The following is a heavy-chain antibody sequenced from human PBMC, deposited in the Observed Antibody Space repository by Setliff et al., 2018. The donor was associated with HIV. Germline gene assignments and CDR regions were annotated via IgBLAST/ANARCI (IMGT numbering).Heavy chain of an antibody. CDR2: NNTANGTA. Sequence: ASVKVSCKASGYTLSTYGLHWVRQAPGQRLGWMGWNNTANGTANYAQKFQGRVTITTDESTNTAYMELSSLRSEDTAVYYCARSLGHDYGDNDSPLYNWFDPWGQGTLVTVSS. J-gene: IGHJ5*02. CDR3: ARSLGHDYGDNDSPLYNWFDP. CDR1: GYTLSTYG. V-gene: IGHV1-3*04. D-gene: IGHD4-17*01.